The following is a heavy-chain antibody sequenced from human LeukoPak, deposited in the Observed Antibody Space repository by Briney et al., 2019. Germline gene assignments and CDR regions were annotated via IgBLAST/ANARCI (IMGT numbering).Heavy chain of an antibody. CDR3: ARGGSGSGYHYYYYYMDV. J-gene: IGHJ6*03. CDR1: GFTFNSFW. V-gene: IGHV3-74*01. D-gene: IGHD3-22*01. Sequence: GGSLRLSCAASGFTFNSFWMYWVRQVPGKGLLWVARINSDGIRTSHADSVQGRFTISRGNANNTLYLQMNSLRVEDTAVYYCARGGSGSGYHYYYYYMDVWGKGTTVTISS. CDR2: INSDGIRT.